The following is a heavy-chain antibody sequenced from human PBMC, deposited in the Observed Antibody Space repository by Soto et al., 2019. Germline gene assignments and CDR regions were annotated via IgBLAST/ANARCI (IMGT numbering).Heavy chain of an antibody. V-gene: IGHV3-73*01. J-gene: IGHJ4*02. CDR3: SHYSSVWSPLQD. CDR2: IRSESNSYAT. D-gene: IGHD6-19*01. CDR1: GLNFRGST. Sequence: GGSLRLSCAASGLNFRGSTIHWVRQASGKGLEWVGRIRSESNSYATTYGPSLRGRFTLSRDDSKNTAYLQMNSLESDDTATYYCSHYSSVWSPLQDWGQGTVVTVSS.